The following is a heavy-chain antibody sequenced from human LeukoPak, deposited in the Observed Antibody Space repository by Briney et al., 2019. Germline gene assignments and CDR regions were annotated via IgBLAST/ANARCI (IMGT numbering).Heavy chain of an antibody. D-gene: IGHD3-22*01. CDR3: ARYYYDSSGYPYYFDY. J-gene: IGHJ4*02. CDR2: IYPGDSDT. Sequence: GESLKISCNGSGYXFTSYWICWVRQMPGKGLEWMGIIYPGDSDTRYSPSFQGQVTISADKSISTAYLQWSSLKASDTAMYYCARYYYDSSGYPYYFDYWGQGTLVTVSS. V-gene: IGHV5-51*01. CDR1: GYXFTSYW.